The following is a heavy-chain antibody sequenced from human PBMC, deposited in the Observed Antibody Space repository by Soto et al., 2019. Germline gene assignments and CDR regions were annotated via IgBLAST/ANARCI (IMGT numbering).Heavy chain of an antibody. CDR1: GFTFSSYG. CDR3: ARDVDADFRTDFEY. CDR2: ISYDGSNK. V-gene: IGHV3-30*03. Sequence: GGSLRLSCAASGFTFSSYGMHWVRQAPGKGLEWVAIISYDGSNKYYADSVKGRFTISRDNSKNTLYLQMDRLRAEDTALYYCARDVDADFRTDFEYWGRGTRVTVSS. D-gene: IGHD4-17*01. J-gene: IGHJ4*02.